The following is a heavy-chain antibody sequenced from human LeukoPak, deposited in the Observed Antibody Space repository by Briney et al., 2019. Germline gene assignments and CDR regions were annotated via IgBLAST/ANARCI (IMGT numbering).Heavy chain of an antibody. V-gene: IGHV3-23*01. CDR3: ARRYDFRSGYYPTNWFDP. CDR2: ISGRGGST. Sequence: GGSLRLSCVVSGFTFSTHAMTRVRQAPGKGLERVSDISGRGGSTYYADSVKGRFTISRDNSKNTLYLQMNSLRAEDTAVYYCARRYDFRSGYYPTNWFDPWGQGTLVTVSS. D-gene: IGHD3-3*01. J-gene: IGHJ5*02. CDR1: GFTFSTHA.